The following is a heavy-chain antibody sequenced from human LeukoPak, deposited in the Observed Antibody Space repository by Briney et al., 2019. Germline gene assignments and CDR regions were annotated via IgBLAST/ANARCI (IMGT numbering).Heavy chain of an antibody. CDR1: GFAFSTSI. J-gene: IGHJ4*02. V-gene: IGHV3-30*18. Sequence: GGPLRLSCAASGFAFSTSIMHWVRQAPGKGLEWVAVISYDGNNKYYADSVKGRFTISRDNSKSTLYVQMNSLRAEDTAVYYCAKEVTAAGGNFEYWGQGTLVTVSS. D-gene: IGHD6-13*01. CDR3: AKEVTAAGGNFEY. CDR2: ISYDGNNK.